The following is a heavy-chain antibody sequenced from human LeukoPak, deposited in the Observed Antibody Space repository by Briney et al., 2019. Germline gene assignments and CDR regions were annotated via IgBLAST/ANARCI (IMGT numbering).Heavy chain of an antibody. J-gene: IGHJ5*02. CDR1: GFTFSSYS. CDR3: ARAPSIVVVPAAKNWFDP. V-gene: IGHV3-21*01. D-gene: IGHD2-2*01. CDR2: ISSSSSYI. Sequence: PGGSLRLSCAASGFTFSSYSMNWVRQAPGKGLEWVSSISSSSSYIYYADSVKGRFTISRDNAKNSLYLQMNSLRAEDTAVYYCARAPSIVVVPAAKNWFDPWGQGTLVTVSS.